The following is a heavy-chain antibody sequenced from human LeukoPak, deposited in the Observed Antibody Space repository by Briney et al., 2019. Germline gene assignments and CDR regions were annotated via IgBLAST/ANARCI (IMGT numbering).Heavy chain of an antibody. CDR3: ARDPLKRAFDI. V-gene: IGHV3-21*01. Sequence: GGSLRLSCAASGFTFSSYSMNWVRQAPGKGLEWVSSISSSSSYIYYADSAKGRFTISRDNAKNSLYLQMNSLRAEDTAVYYCARDPLKRAFDIWGQGTMVTVSP. CDR2: ISSSSSYI. J-gene: IGHJ3*02. CDR1: GFTFSSYS.